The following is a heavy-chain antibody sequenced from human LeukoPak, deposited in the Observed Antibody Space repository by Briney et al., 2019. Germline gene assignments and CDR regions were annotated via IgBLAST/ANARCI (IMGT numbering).Heavy chain of an antibody. Sequence: SETLSLTCTVSGGSISSSSYYWGWIRQPPGKGLEWIGSIYYSGSTYYNPSLKSRVTISVDTSKNQFSLKLSSVTAADTAVYYCARSKPVGYDSCGYCPFDYWGQGTLVTVSS. J-gene: IGHJ4*02. CDR3: ARSKPVGYDSCGYCPFDY. V-gene: IGHV4-39*07. D-gene: IGHD3-22*01. CDR1: GGSISSSSYY. CDR2: IYYSGST.